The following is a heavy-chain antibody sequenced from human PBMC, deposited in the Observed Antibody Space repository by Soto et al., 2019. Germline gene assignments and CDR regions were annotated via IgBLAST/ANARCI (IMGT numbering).Heavy chain of an antibody. V-gene: IGHV3-48*03. Sequence: GGSLRLSCAASGFTFSSYEMNWVRQAPGKGLEWVSYISSSGSTIYYADSVKGRFTISRDNAKNSLYLQMNSLRAEDTAVYYCARATLFTITRNGMDVWGQGTTVTVSS. CDR1: GFTFSSYE. CDR2: ISSSGSTI. D-gene: IGHD3-10*01. CDR3: ARATLFTITRNGMDV. J-gene: IGHJ6*02.